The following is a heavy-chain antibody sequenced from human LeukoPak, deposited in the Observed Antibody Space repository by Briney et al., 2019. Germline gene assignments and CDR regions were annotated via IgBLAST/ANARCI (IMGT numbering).Heavy chain of an antibody. CDR1: GFTVSSNY. Sequence: PGGSLRLSCAVSGFTVSSNYMSWVRQAPGKGLEWVSVIYSGGSTYYADSVKGRFTISRDNSKNSVYLQMNSLRADDTAVYSCARDNELGGYKGWYFDYWGQGTLVTVSS. CDR2: IYSGGST. V-gene: IGHV3-53*01. D-gene: IGHD5-24*01. J-gene: IGHJ4*02. CDR3: ARDNELGGYKGWYFDY.